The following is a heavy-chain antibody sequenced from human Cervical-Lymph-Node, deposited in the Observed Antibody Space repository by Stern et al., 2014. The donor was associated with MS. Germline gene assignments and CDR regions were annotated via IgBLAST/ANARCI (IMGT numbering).Heavy chain of an antibody. CDR1: GFTFSSYA. D-gene: IGHD3-3*01. CDR3: ARANYDFWSGYPDFHYYGMDV. J-gene: IGHJ6*02. V-gene: IGHV3-30-3*01. Sequence: VQLVESGGGVVQPGRSPRLSCAASGFTFSSYAMHWVRQAPGKGLEWVAVISYGGSNKYYADSVKGRFTISRDNSKNTLYLQMNSLRAEDTAVYYCARANYDFWSGYPDFHYYGMDVWGQGTTVTVSS. CDR2: ISYGGSNK.